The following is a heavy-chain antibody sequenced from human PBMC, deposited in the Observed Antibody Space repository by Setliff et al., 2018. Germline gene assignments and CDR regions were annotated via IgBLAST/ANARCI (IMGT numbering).Heavy chain of an antibody. J-gene: IGHJ4*02. Sequence: SETLSLTCTVSDGSLSTYYWSWIRQPPGKGLEFIGYVYYSGTANYSPSLMSRLTISVDTSKNQFSLKLRSVTAADTAVYYCARGGTFRYFDFWGQGAPVTSPQ. CDR2: VYYSGTA. V-gene: IGHV4-59*01. CDR1: DGSLSTYY. CDR3: ARGGTFRYFDF. D-gene: IGHD5-12*01.